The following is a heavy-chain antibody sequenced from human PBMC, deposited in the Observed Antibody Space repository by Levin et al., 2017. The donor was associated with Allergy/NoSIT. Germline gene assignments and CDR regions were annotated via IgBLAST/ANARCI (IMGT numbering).Heavy chain of an antibody. CDR2: ISGSGGST. Sequence: GGSLRLSCAASGFTFISYAMSWVRQAPGKGLEWVSAISGSGGSTYYADSVKGRFTISRDNSKNTLYLQMNSLRAEDTAVYYCAKRGQLGDTNYDILTGYSWYFDLWGRGTLVTVSS. V-gene: IGHV3-23*01. CDR1: GFTFISYA. D-gene: IGHD3-9*01. J-gene: IGHJ2*01. CDR3: AKRGQLGDTNYDILTGYSWYFDL.